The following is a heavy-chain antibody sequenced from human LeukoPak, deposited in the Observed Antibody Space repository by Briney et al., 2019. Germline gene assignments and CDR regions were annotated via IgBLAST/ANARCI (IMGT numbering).Heavy chain of an antibody. J-gene: IGHJ3*02. CDR1: GYRLTSYW. Sequence: GESLKISCNGSGYRLTSYWIGWVRPVPGKGLEWMGIIYPGDSDTRYSPSFQGQVTISADKSISTAYLQWSSLKASDTAMYYCARGPLLSTYYYDTSSPSGAFDIWGQGTMVTVSS. CDR3: ARGPLLSTYYYDTSSPSGAFDI. CDR2: IYPGDSDT. V-gene: IGHV5-51*01. D-gene: IGHD3-22*01.